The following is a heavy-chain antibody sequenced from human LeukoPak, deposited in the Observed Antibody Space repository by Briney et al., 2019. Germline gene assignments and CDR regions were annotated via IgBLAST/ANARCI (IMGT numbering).Heavy chain of an antibody. J-gene: IGHJ4*02. Sequence: PGGSLRLSCAASGFTFSSYSMNWVRQAPGKGLEWVSSISSSSSYIYYADSVKGRFTISRDNAKNSLYLQMNSLRAEDTAVYYCARVSRVVTAKTLDYWGQGTLVTVSS. CDR2: ISSSSSYI. D-gene: IGHD2-21*02. CDR1: GFTFSSYS. V-gene: IGHV3-21*01. CDR3: ARVSRVVTAKTLDY.